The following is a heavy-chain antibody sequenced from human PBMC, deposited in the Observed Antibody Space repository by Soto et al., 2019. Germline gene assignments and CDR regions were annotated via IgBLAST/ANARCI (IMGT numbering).Heavy chain of an antibody. V-gene: IGHV3-33*01. Sequence: ESGGGVVQPGRSLRLSCAASGFTFSSYGMHWVRQAPGKGLEWVAVIWYDGSNKYYADSVKGRFTISRDNSKNTLYLQMNSLRAEDTAVYYCARDRGYCSGGSCYNHYYYYGMDVWGQGTTVTVSS. CDR2: IWYDGSNK. D-gene: IGHD2-15*01. CDR3: ARDRGYCSGGSCYNHYYYYGMDV. CDR1: GFTFSSYG. J-gene: IGHJ6*02.